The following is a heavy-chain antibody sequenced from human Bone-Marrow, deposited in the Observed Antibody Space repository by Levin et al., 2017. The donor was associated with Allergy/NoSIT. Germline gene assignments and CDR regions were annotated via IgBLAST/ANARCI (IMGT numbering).Heavy chain of an antibody. D-gene: IGHD1-1*01. CDR2: IYSVGST. Sequence: GGSLRLSCAASGITVGNNYMSWVRQTPGKRLEWVAVIYSVGSTYYADSVKGRFTISRDSVKNTVYLQMKNLRGEDTAVYYCARDANGIYWGQGTLVTVSS. V-gene: IGHV3-66*01. CDR1: GITVGNNY. J-gene: IGHJ4*02. CDR3: ARDANGIY.